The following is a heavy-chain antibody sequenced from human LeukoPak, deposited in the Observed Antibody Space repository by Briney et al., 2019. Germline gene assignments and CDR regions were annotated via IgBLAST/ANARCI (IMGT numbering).Heavy chain of an antibody. CDR3: ATDGYSSSWYYYYGMDV. CDR1: GYTLTELS. V-gene: IGHV1-24*01. CDR2: FDPEDGET. J-gene: IGHJ6*02. D-gene: IGHD6-13*01. Sequence: ASVKVSCKVSGYTLTELSMHWVRQAPGKGLEWMGGFDPEDGETIYAQKFQGRVTMTEDTSTDTAYMELSSLRSEDTAVYYCATDGYSSSWYYYYGMDVWGQGTTVTVSS.